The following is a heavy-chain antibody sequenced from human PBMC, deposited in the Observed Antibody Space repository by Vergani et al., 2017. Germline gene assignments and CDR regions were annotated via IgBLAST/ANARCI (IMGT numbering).Heavy chain of an antibody. D-gene: IGHD2-2*01. V-gene: IGHV1-18*01. CDR3: ARDLGXIVVVPAAINWFDP. CDR1: GYTFTSYG. J-gene: IGHJ5*02. CDR2: ISAYNGNT. Sequence: QVQLVQSGAEVKKPGASVKVSCKASGYTFTSYGISWVRQAPGQGLEWMGWISAYNGNTNDAQKLQGRVTMTTDTSTSTAYMELRSLRSDDTAVYYCARDLGXIVVVPAAINWFDPWGQGTLVTVSS.